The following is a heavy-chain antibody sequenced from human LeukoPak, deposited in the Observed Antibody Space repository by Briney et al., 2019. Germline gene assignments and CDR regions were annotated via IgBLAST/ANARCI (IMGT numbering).Heavy chain of an antibody. Sequence: GGSLRLSCAASGFTFSSYAMSWVRQAPGKGLEWVSAISGSGGSTYYADSVKGRFTISRDNSKNTLYLQMNSLRAEDTAVYYCAKGRGYGSGSSRERIDYWGQGTLVTVSS. CDR2: ISGSGGST. V-gene: IGHV3-23*01. CDR3: AKGRGYGSGSSRERIDY. J-gene: IGHJ4*02. CDR1: GFTFSSYA. D-gene: IGHD3-10*01.